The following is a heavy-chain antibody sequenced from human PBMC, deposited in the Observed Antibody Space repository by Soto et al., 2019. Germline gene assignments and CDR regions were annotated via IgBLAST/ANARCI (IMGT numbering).Heavy chain of an antibody. Sequence: PGGSLRLSCAASGFTFSSYSMNWVRQAPGKGLEWVSYISSSSSTIYYADSVKGRFTISRDNAKNSLYLQMNSLRDEDTAVYYCASFWVPNYYYYGMDVWGQGTTVTVSS. D-gene: IGHD3-16*01. J-gene: IGHJ6*02. CDR3: ASFWVPNYYYYGMDV. CDR1: GFTFSSYS. V-gene: IGHV3-48*02. CDR2: ISSSSSTI.